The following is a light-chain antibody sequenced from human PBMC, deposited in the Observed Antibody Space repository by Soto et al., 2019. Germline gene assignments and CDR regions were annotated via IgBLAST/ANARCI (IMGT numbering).Light chain of an antibody. Sequence: EIVMTQSPATLSVSPGERTTLSCRASQSVGNNLAWYQQKPGQAPRLLIYGAYTRATGIPARFSGSGSGTDFTLTISSLQSEDFAVYYCQHYGTLPYTFGRGTKVDIK. CDR3: QHYGTLPYT. J-gene: IGKJ2*01. CDR2: GAY. CDR1: QSVGNN. V-gene: IGKV3-15*01.